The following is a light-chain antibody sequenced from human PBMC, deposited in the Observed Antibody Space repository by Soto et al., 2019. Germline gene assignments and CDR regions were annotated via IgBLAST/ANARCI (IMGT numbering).Light chain of an antibody. Sequence: EIVMTQSPVTLSVSPGERATLSCRASQSVRSNIAWYQQKPGQVPRLLIYGASTRATGIPARFSGSGSGTEFTLTLSSLQSEDFAVYYCQHYNNWPPLTVGQGTKLEIK. V-gene: IGKV3-15*01. CDR2: GAS. CDR3: QHYNNWPPLT. J-gene: IGKJ1*01. CDR1: QSVRSN.